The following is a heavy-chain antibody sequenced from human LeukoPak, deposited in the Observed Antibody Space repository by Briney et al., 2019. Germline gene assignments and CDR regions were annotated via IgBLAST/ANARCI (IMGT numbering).Heavy chain of an antibody. CDR1: GGSISSYY. J-gene: IGHJ6*03. V-gene: IGHV4-59*01. CDR3: ARSSSSSYYYYMDV. Sequence: SETLSLTCTVSGGSISSYYWSWIRQPPGKGLEWIGYIYYSGSTNYNPSLKSRVTISVDTSKNQFSLKLSSVTAADTAVYYCARSSSSSYYYYMDVWGKGTTVTVSS. CDR2: IYYSGST. D-gene: IGHD6-6*01.